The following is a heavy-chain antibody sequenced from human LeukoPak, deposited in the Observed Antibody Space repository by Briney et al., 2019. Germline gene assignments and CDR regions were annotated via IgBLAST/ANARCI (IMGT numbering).Heavy chain of an antibody. Sequence: SETLSLTCTVSGGSISGYYWSWIRQSAGKGLEWIGRIYSSGSTNYNPSLKSRATMSVDTSKNHFSLNLSFVTAADTAVYYCARGDSTNQDGDYYGLDVWSQGTTVTVSS. CDR1: GGSISGYY. CDR2: IYSSGST. J-gene: IGHJ6*02. D-gene: IGHD5/OR15-5a*01. V-gene: IGHV4-4*07. CDR3: ARGDSTNQDGDYYGLDV.